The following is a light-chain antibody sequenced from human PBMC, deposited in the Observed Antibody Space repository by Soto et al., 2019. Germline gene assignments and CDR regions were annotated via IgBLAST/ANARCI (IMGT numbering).Light chain of an antibody. CDR1: SGDIGSYNR. CDR3: SLYTSSSTLYV. Sequence: QSALTQPASVSGSPGQSITISCTGTSGDIGSYNRVSWYQQPPGTAPKLMIYEVSNRPSGVPDRFSGSKSGNTASLTISGLQAEDEADYYCSLYTSSSTLYVFGTGTKLTVL. CDR2: EVS. J-gene: IGLJ1*01. V-gene: IGLV2-18*01.